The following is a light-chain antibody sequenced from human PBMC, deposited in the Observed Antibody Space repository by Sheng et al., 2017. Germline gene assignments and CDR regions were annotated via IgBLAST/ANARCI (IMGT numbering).Light chain of an antibody. CDR3: SSYAGSSTPYV. CDR2: EVS. Sequence: QSALTQPPSASASPGQSVTISCTGTSSDVGLHNYVSWYQQHPGKAPKLLIFEVSERPPGVPGRFSGSKSGNTASLTVSGLQAEDEADYYCSSYAGSSTPYVFGSGTTVTVL. J-gene: IGLJ1*01. CDR1: SSDVGLHNY. V-gene: IGLV2-8*01.